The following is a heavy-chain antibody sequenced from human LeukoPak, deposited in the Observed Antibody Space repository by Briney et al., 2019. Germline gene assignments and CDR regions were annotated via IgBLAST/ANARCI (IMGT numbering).Heavy chain of an antibody. CDR1: GFTFSSYG. CDR3: AKDRSGSYYVGVSVSETTN. Sequence: PGRSLRLSCAASGFTFSSYGMHWVRQAPGKGLEWVAVISYDGSNKYYADSVKGGFTISRDNSKNTLYLQMNSLRAEDTAVYYCAKDRSGSYYVGVSVSETTNWGQGTLVTVSS. J-gene: IGHJ4*02. V-gene: IGHV3-30*18. CDR2: ISYDGSNK. D-gene: IGHD1-26*01.